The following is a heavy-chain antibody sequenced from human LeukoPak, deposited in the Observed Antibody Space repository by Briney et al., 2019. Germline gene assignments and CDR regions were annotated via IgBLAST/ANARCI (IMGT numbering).Heavy chain of an antibody. D-gene: IGHD6-19*01. Sequence: PGGSLRVSCAASGFSFSNFFMSWVRQAPGKGLEWVANIKQDGSENYYVDSVKGRFTISRDNAKNSLYLQVNSLTAEDTAAYYCARPFSSAMVSTWAYWGQGTLVTVSS. CDR3: ARPFSSAMVSTWAY. J-gene: IGHJ4*02. CDR2: IKQDGSEN. V-gene: IGHV3-7*01. CDR1: GFSFSNFF.